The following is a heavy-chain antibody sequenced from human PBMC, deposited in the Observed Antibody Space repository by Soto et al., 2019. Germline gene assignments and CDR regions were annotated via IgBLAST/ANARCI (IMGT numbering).Heavy chain of an antibody. CDR1: GFTFSSYA. J-gene: IGHJ4*02. D-gene: IGHD5-12*01. CDR2: ISGSGGST. Sequence: EVQLLESGGGLVQPGGSLRLSCAASGFTFSSYAMSWVHQAPGKGLEWVSAISGSGGSTYYADSVKGRFTISRDNSKNTLYLQMNSLRAEDTAVYYCAKYLSYDYRFDYWGQGTLVTVSS. V-gene: IGHV3-23*01. CDR3: AKYLSYDYRFDY.